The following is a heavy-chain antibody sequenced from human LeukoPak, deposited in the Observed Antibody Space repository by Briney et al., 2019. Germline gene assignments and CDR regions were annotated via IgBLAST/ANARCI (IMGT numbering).Heavy chain of an antibody. CDR2: INTDGSST. J-gene: IGHJ4*02. CDR3: ARSDSGWHAY. D-gene: IGHD6-19*01. CDR1: GFTFSSYG. V-gene: IGHV3-74*01. Sequence: GGSLRLSCAASGFTFSSYGMHWVRQAPGKGLVWVSHINTDGSSTNYADSVRGRFTISRDNAKNTLSLQMNSLRAEGTAVYYCARSDSGWHAYWGQGTLVTVSS.